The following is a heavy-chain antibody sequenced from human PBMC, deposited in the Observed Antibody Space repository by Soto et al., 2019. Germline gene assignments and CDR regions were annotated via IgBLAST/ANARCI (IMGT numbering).Heavy chain of an antibody. CDR1: GYTFTSYA. D-gene: IGHD3-9*01. J-gene: IGHJ5*02. CDR2: INAGNGNT. CDR3: ARGSDILTRHSWFYP. Sequence: ASVKVSCKASGYTFTSYAMHWVRQAPRQRLEWMGWINAGNGNTKYSQKFQGRVTITRDTSASTAYMELSSLRSEHTAVYYCARGSDILTRHSWFYPSGQGTLVTVSS. V-gene: IGHV1-3*01.